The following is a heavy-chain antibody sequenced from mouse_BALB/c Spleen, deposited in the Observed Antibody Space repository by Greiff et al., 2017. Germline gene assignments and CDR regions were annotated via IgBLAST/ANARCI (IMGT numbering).Heavy chain of an antibody. CDR3: ASNYRYYFDY. V-gene: IGHV5-17*02. D-gene: IGHD2-14*01. Sequence: EVQGVESGGGLVQPGGSRKLSCAASGFTFSSFGMHWVRQAPEKGLEWVAYISSGSSTIYYADTVKGRFTISRDNPKNTLFLQMTSLRSEDTAMYYCASNYRYYFDYWGQGTTLTVSS. CDR1: GFTFSSFG. CDR2: ISSGSSTI. J-gene: IGHJ2*01.